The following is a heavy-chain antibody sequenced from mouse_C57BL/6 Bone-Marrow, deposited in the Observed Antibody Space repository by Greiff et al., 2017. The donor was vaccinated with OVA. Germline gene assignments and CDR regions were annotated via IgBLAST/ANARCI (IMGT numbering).Heavy chain of an antibody. J-gene: IGHJ2*01. V-gene: IGHV1-53*01. CDR1: GYTFPSYW. D-gene: IGHD1-1*01. Sequence: VQLQQPGTELVKPGASVKLSCKASGYTFPSYWMHWVKQRPGQGLEWIGNINPSNGGTNYNEKFESKATLTVDKSSSTAYMQLSSLTSEDSAVYYCARSLIYYYGSFFDYWGQGTTLTGSS. CDR3: ARSLIYYYGSFFDY. CDR2: INPSNGGT.